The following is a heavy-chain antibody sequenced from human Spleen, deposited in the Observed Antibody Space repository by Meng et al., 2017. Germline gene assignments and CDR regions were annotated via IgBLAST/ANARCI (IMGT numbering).Heavy chain of an antibody. V-gene: IGHV3-30-3*01. CDR1: GFNFSNYA. CDR2: ISYHGDNK. CDR3: ARDMYYDSGGYFEY. Sequence: GGSLRLSCAASGFNFSNYAMHWVRQAPGKGLEWVAVISYHGDNKYYTDSVKGRFTISRDNSKNTVYLQMTSLRAEDTAVYYCARDMYYDSGGYFEYWGQGMLVTVSS. D-gene: IGHD3-22*01. J-gene: IGHJ4*02.